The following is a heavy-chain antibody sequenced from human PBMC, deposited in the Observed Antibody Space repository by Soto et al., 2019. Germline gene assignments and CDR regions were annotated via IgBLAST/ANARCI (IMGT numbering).Heavy chain of an antibody. V-gene: IGHV4-59*08. J-gene: IGHJ5*02. CDR2: IYYSGST. Sequence: SETLSLTCTVSGGSISSYYWSWIRQPPGKGLEWIGYIYYSGSTNYNPSLKSRVTISVDTSKNQFSLKLSSVTAADTAVYYCARHYERGHYYDSSGYTYNWFDPWGQGTLVTVSS. CDR3: ARHYERGHYYDSSGYTYNWFDP. CDR1: GGSISSYY. D-gene: IGHD3-22*01.